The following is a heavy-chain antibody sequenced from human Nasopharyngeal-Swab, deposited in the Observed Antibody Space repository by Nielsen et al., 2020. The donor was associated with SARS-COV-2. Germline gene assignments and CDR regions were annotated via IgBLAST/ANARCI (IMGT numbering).Heavy chain of an antibody. CDR1: GFTFSSYW. V-gene: IGHV3-74*01. CDR3: ARGGRGDYNEKFDY. CDR2: INSDGSNT. D-gene: IGHD4-11*01. Sequence: GESLKISCAASGFTFSSYWMHWVRQAPGKGLVWVSRINSDGSNTNYADSVKGRFTISRDNSKNTVDLLMDSLTPEDTAVYFCARGGRGDYNEKFDYWGQGTLVTVSS. J-gene: IGHJ4*02.